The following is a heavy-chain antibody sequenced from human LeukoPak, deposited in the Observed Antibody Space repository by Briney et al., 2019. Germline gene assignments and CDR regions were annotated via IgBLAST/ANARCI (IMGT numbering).Heavy chain of an antibody. CDR1: GFTFSSYD. J-gene: IGHJ4*02. CDR3: ARAKYGDYSFGY. D-gene: IGHD4-17*01. CDR2: IGTAGDT. Sequence: GGSLRLSCAASGFTFSSYDMHWVRQATGKGLEWVSAIGTAGDTYYPGSVKGRFTISRENAKNSLYLQMNSLRAKDTAVYYCARAKYGDYSFGYWGQGTLVTVSS. V-gene: IGHV3-13*01.